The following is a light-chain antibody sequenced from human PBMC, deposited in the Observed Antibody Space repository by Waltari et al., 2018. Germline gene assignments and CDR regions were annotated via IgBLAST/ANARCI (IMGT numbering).Light chain of an antibody. Sequence: QMTQSPSSLSASVGNRVTITCQASQDISNYLNWYQQKPGKAPKLLIYDASNWEAGVPSRFSGGGSGTDFSFTISSLQPEDIATYDCQQYDTAVFTFGPGTKVDFK. V-gene: IGKV1-33*01. CDR1: QDISNY. J-gene: IGKJ3*01. CDR2: DAS. CDR3: QQYDTAVFT.